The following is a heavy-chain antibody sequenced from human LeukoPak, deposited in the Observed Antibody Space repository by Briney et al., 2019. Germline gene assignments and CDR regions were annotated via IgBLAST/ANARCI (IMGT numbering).Heavy chain of an antibody. V-gene: IGHV1-69*05. D-gene: IGHD5-24*01. J-gene: IGHJ5*02. CDR3: ARGDGYNYGWFDP. CDR1: GGTFSSYA. Sequence: SVKVSCEASGGTFSSYAISWVRQAPGQGLEWMGGIIPIFGTANYAQKFQGRVTITTDESTSTAYMELSSLRSEDTAVYYCARGDGYNYGWFDPWGQGTLVTVSS. CDR2: IIPIFGTA.